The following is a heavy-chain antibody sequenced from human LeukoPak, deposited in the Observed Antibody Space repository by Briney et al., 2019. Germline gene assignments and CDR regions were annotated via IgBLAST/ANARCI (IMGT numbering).Heavy chain of an antibody. V-gene: IGHV3-43D*03. D-gene: IGHD2-15*01. CDR2: ISWDGGST. J-gene: IGHJ6*03. CDR1: GFTFDDYA. Sequence: PGGSLRLSCAASGFTFDDYAMHWVRQAPGKGLEWVSLISWDGGSTYYADSVKGRFTISRDNSKNSLYLQMNSLRAEDTALYYCAKSNRGYCSGGSCYGYYYYMDVWGKGTTVTVSS. CDR3: AKSNRGYCSGGSCYGYYYYMDV.